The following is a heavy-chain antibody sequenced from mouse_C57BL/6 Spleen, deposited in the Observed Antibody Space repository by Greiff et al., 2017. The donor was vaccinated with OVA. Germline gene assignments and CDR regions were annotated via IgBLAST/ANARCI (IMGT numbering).Heavy chain of an antibody. V-gene: IGHV1-64*01. CDR1: GYTFTSYW. CDR3: ARDGSSFYYFDD. Sequence: VQLQQPGAELVKPGASVKLSCKASGYTFTSYWMHWVKQRPGQGLEWIGMIHPNSGSTNYNEKFKSKATLTVDKSSSTAYMQLSSLTSEDSAVYYCARDGSSFYYFDDWGQGTTLTVSS. J-gene: IGHJ2*01. D-gene: IGHD1-1*01. CDR2: IHPNSGST.